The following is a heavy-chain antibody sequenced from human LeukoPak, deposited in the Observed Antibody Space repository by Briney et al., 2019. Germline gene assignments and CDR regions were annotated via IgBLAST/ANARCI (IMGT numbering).Heavy chain of an antibody. D-gene: IGHD4-23*01. CDR3: ARDTLLYGNSPDAFDI. V-gene: IGHV3-9*01. J-gene: IGHJ3*02. Sequence: PGRSLRLSCAASGFTFDDYAMHWVRQAPGKGLEWVSGISWNSGSIGYADSVKGRFTISRDNAKNSLYLQMNSLRDEDTAVYYCARDTLLYGNSPDAFDIWGQGTMVTVSS. CDR1: GFTFDDYA. CDR2: ISWNSGSI.